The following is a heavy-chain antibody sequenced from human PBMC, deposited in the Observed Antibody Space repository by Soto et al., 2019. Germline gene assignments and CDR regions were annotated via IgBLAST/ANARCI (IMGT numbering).Heavy chain of an antibody. CDR1: GFTFSSYA. Sequence: EVQLLESGGGLVQPGGSLRLSCAASGFTFSSYAMSWVRQAPGKGLEWVSAISGSGGSTYYAHSVKGRFTISRDNSKNKLYLQMTSLRAEDTAVYYCAKQWDSIVATIAYWGQGTLVTVSS. J-gene: IGHJ4*02. CDR2: ISGSGGST. CDR3: AKQWDSIVATIAY. V-gene: IGHV3-23*01. D-gene: IGHD5-12*01.